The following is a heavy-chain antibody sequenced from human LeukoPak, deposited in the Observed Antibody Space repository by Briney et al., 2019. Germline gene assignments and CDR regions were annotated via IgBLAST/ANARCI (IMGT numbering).Heavy chain of an antibody. D-gene: IGHD1-26*01. CDR2: IYHSGST. Sequence: PSGTLSLTCAVSGGSISSGGYSWSWIRQPPGKGLEWIGYIYHSGSTYYNPSLKSRVTISVDRSKNQFSLKLSSVTAADTAVYYCASGYSGSYSPDAFDIWGQGTMVTVSS. CDR1: GGSISSGGYS. CDR3: ASGYSGSYSPDAFDI. J-gene: IGHJ3*02. V-gene: IGHV4-30-2*01.